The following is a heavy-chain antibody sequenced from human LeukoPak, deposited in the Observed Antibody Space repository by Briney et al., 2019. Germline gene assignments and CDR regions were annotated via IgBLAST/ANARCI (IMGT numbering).Heavy chain of an antibody. CDR1: GFTFSSYG. J-gene: IGHJ4*02. D-gene: IGHD6-13*01. V-gene: IGHV3-7*01. Sequence: PGRSLRLSCAASGFTFSSYGMHWVRQAPGKGLERVANIKQDGSERFYVDSVKGRFTVSRDNAKSSLYLQMNSLRAEDTAVYYCAREAEGGSYYFDFWGQGTPVTVSS. CDR3: AREAEGGSYYFDF. CDR2: IKQDGSER.